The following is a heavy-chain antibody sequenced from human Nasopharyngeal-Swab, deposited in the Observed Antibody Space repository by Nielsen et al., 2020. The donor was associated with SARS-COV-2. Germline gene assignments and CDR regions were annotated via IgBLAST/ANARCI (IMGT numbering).Heavy chain of an antibody. Sequence: SETLSLTCTVSGGTVSGGSISSYYWSWIRQPPGKGLEWIGYIHSSGGTKYNPSLKSRVTISVDTSKNQFSLKLSSVTAADTAVYYCAREYYDILTGYSRFEYWGQGTLVTVSS. V-gene: IGHV4-61*01. CDR2: IHSSGGT. D-gene: IGHD3-9*01. CDR3: AREYYDILTGYSRFEY. CDR1: GGTVSGGSISSYY. J-gene: IGHJ4*02.